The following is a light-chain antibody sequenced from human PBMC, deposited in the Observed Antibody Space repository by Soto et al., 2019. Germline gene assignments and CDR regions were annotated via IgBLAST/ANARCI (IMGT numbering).Light chain of an antibody. CDR2: SAS. Sequence: DIQMTQSPSSLSASVGDRVSITCRASQSIASHLNWYQKKPGRAPVLLIYSASYLEREVPSRFSGSGSGTDFTLTISSLQPEDVATYYCQQTHSTPPFTFSPGTRVEIK. CDR1: QSIASH. V-gene: IGKV1-39*01. CDR3: QQTHSTPPFT. J-gene: IGKJ3*01.